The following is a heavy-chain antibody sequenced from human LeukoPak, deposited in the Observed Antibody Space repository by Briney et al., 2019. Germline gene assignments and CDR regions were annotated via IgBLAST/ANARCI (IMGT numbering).Heavy chain of an antibody. J-gene: IGHJ4*02. CDR1: GYTFTSYG. Sequence: AASVKVSCKASGYTFTSYGISWVRQAPGRGLEGMGWISAYNGNTNYAQKLQGRVTMTTDTSTSTAYMELRSLRSDDTAVYYCARAKDSYGYSGFDYWGQGTLVTGS. V-gene: IGHV1-18*01. CDR2: ISAYNGNT. D-gene: IGHD5-18*01. CDR3: ARAKDSYGYSGFDY.